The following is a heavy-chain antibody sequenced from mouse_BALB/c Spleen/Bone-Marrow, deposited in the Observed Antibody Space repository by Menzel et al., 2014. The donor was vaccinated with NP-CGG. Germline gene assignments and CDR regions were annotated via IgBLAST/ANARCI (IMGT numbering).Heavy chain of an antibody. CDR2: ISSGSSTI. D-gene: IGHD2-4*01. J-gene: IGHJ4*01. V-gene: IGHV5-17*02. CDR1: GFTFSSFG. Sequence: EVQLVESGGGLVQPGGSRKLSCAASGFTFSSFGMHWVRQAPEKGLEWVAYISSGSSTIYYADTVKGRFTISRDSPKNALFLQMTGLRSEDTDMYYCARSGIYYDYGGKSYHAMDYWGQGTSVTVSS. CDR3: ARSGIYYDYGGKSYHAMDY.